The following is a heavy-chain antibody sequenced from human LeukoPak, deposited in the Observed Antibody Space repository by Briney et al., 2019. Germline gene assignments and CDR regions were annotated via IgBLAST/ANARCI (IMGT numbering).Heavy chain of an antibody. CDR3: ARDGYSSSWYDGYGMDV. D-gene: IGHD6-13*01. CDR1: GGSISSSSYS. CDR2: IYYSGST. Sequence: SETLSLTCTVSGGSISSSSYSWGWIRQPPGKGLEWIGSIYYSGSTYYNPSLKSRVTISVDTSKNQFSLKLSSVTAADTAVYYCARDGYSSSWYDGYGMDVWGQGTTVTVSS. V-gene: IGHV4-39*07. J-gene: IGHJ6*02.